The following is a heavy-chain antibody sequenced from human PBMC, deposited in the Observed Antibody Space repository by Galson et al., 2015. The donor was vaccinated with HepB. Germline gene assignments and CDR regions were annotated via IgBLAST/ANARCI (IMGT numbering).Heavy chain of an antibody. CDR2: ISWNSGSI. J-gene: IGHJ4*02. Sequence: SLRLSCAASGFTFDDYAMHWVRQAPGKGLEWVSGISWNSGSIGYADSVKGRFTISRDNAKNSLYLQMNSLRAEDTALYYCAKDSATLLVGHIHYWGQGSLVTVSS. V-gene: IGHV3-9*01. D-gene: IGHD1-26*01. CDR3: AKDSATLLVGHIHY. CDR1: GFTFDDYA.